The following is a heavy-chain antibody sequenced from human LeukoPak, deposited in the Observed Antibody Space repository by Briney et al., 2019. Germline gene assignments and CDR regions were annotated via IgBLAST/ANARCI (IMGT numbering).Heavy chain of an antibody. CDR2: IDWDDDK. V-gene: IGHV2-70*01. J-gene: IGHJ4*02. CDR1: GFSLSTSGMG. D-gene: IGHD2-2*01. CDR3: ARSGVPGYYFDY. Sequence: SGPTLVNPTQTLTLTCTFSGFSLSTSGMGVSLIRQPPGKALEWLALIDWDDDKYYSTSLKTRLTISKDTSKNQVVLTMTNMDPVDTATYYCARSGVPGYYFDYWGQGTLVTVSS.